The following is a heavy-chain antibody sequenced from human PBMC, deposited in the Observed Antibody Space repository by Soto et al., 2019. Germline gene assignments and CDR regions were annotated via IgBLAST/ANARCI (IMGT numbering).Heavy chain of an antibody. D-gene: IGHD7-27*01. CDR3: ARRMGNHFYP. CDR2: LYYTGST. J-gene: IGHJ5*02. V-gene: IGHV4-31*02. Sequence: WTWIRQHPGKGLEWIGYLYYTGSTYYNPSLKSRVTISVDTSKNQFSLKLRSVTAADTAVYYCARRMGNHFYPWGQGTLVTVSS.